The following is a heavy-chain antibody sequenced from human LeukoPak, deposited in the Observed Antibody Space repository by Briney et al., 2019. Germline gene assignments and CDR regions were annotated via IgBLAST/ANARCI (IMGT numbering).Heavy chain of an antibody. D-gene: IGHD2-15*01. V-gene: IGHV1-46*01. CDR2: INPSGGST. Sequence: ASVKVSCKASGYTFTSHYMHWVRQAPGQGLEWMGIINPSGGSTSYAQKFQGRVTMTRDTSTSTVYMELSSLRSEDTAVYYCAREKSLDCSGGSCETALFDYWGQGTLVTVSS. J-gene: IGHJ4*02. CDR3: AREKSLDCSGGSCETALFDY. CDR1: GYTFTSHY.